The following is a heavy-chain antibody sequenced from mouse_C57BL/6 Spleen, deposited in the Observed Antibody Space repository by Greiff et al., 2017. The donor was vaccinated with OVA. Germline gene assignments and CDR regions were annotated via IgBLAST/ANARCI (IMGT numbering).Heavy chain of an antibody. V-gene: IGHV5-16*01. CDR3: AREDYEGYAMDY. CDR1: GFTFSDYY. Sequence: EVKVVESEGGLVQPGSSMKLSCTASGFTFSDYYMAWVRQVPEKGLEWVANINYDGSSPYYLASLKSRFIISRDNAKNILYLQRSSLKSEDTATYYCAREDYEGYAMDYWGQGTSVTVSS. D-gene: IGHD2-4*01. CDR2: INYDGSSP. J-gene: IGHJ4*01.